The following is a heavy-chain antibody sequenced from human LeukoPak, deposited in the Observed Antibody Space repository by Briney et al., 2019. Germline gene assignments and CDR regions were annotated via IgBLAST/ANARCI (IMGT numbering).Heavy chain of an antibody. V-gene: IGHV3-30-3*01. CDR1: GFTFSIYA. CDR3: ARENLESWSTIEY. Sequence: GRSLKLSCAASGFTFSIYAMHRVRQAPGKGLEWVVVISYDGSNKYYADSVKGRFTISRDNSKNTLYLQMNSLRAEDTAVYYCARENLESWSTIEYWGQGTLVTASS. J-gene: IGHJ4*02. CDR2: ISYDGSNK. D-gene: IGHD3-3*01.